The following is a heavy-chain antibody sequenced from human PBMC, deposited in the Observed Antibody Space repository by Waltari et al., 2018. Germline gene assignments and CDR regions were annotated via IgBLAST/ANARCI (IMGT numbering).Heavy chain of an antibody. J-gene: IGHJ4*02. CDR2: MRGEGGST. V-gene: IGHV3-74*01. CDR3: AREGGGFDYTPDY. Sequence: EVQLEESGGGLVQPGGSRRLSCEASGFDFTKHYMHWVRQGPGKGLVWGERMRGEGGSTSYADSVKGRFTISRDNSKNTLYRQMNSFRAEDTGIYYCAREGGGFDYTPDYWGQGTLVTVSS. D-gene: IGHD5-12*01. CDR1: GFDFTKHY.